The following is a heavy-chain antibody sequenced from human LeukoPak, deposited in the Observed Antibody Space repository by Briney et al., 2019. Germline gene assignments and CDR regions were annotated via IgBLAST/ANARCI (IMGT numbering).Heavy chain of an antibody. Sequence: PGWSLRLSCAASGFTFSSYWMSWVRQAPGKGLEWISATSGSGAYTYYADSVKGRFTISRDNSKDTLYLQMNSLKVDDTALYYCAKGSALGYSSSWYLNSWGQGTLVTVSS. CDR2: TSGSGAYT. D-gene: IGHD6-13*01. CDR3: AKGSALGYSSSWYLNS. J-gene: IGHJ4*02. CDR1: GFTFSSYW. V-gene: IGHV3-23*01.